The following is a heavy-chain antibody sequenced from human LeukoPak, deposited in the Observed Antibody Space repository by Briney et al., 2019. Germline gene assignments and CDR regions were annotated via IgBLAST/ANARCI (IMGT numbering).Heavy chain of an antibody. CDR2: IYHSGST. D-gene: IGHD2-2*01. V-gene: IGHV4-38-2*02. CDR1: GYSISSGYY. J-gene: IGHJ6*03. CDR3: AREIYCSSTSCQEYYYMDV. Sequence: SETLSLTCAVSGYSISSGYYWGWIRQPPGKGLEWIGSIYHSGSTYYNPSLKSRVTISVDTSKNQFSLQLSSVTAADTAVYYCAREIYCSSTSCQEYYYMDVWGKGTTVTVSS.